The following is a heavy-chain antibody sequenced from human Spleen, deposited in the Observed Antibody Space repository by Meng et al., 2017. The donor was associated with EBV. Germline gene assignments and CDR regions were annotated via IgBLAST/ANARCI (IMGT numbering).Heavy chain of an antibody. Sequence: QLQLQGSGPRLVRPSETLSLTCGVSGASISDSSAYWGWIRQSPRKGLEWIGTISSSGSTFYNPSLESRLTLSVDTTENHFALKLTSVTAADTAMYYCARHTGDFDYWGQGALVTVSS. CDR2: ISSSGST. CDR1: GASISDSSAY. J-gene: IGHJ4*02. D-gene: IGHD2-8*02. V-gene: IGHV4-39*01. CDR3: ARHTGDFDY.